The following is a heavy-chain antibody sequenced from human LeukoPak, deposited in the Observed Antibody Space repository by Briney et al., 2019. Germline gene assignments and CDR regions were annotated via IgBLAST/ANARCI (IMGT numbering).Heavy chain of an antibody. D-gene: IGHD6-19*01. CDR2: IRYDGSKK. Sequence: GGSLRLSCAASGFTFSSYGMHWVRQAPGKGLEWVAFIRYDGSKKYYADSVKGRFTISRDNSKNTVYLQMNSLRDEDTAVYYCAKDELAVAGTSGDYWGQGTLVTVSS. V-gene: IGHV3-30*02. CDR1: GFTFSSYG. CDR3: AKDELAVAGTSGDY. J-gene: IGHJ4*02.